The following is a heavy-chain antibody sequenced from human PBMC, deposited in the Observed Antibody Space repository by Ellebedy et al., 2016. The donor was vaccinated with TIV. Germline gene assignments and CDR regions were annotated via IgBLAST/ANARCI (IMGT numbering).Heavy chain of an antibody. D-gene: IGHD6-6*01. CDR1: GYTFTSYG. Sequence: ASVKVSXKASGYTFTSYGISWVRQAPGQGLEWMGWISAYNGNTNYAQKLQGRVTMTTDTSTSTAYMELRSLRSDDTAVYYCARNGHSSSYWYFDLWGRGTLVTVSS. J-gene: IGHJ2*01. V-gene: IGHV1-18*01. CDR3: ARNGHSSSYWYFDL. CDR2: ISAYNGNT.